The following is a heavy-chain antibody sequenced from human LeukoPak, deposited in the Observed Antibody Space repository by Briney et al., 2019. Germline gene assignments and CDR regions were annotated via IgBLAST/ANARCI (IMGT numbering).Heavy chain of an antibody. CDR3: AKDLSDYGSPLDY. CDR1: GFTFSSYG. D-gene: IGHD4-17*01. J-gene: IGHJ4*02. Sequence: PGGSLRLSCAASGFTFSSYGMHWVRQAPGKGLERVAFIRYDGSNKYYADSVKGRFTISRDNSKNTLYLQMNSLRAEDTAVYYCAKDLSDYGSPLDYWGQGTLVTVSS. V-gene: IGHV3-30*02. CDR2: IRYDGSNK.